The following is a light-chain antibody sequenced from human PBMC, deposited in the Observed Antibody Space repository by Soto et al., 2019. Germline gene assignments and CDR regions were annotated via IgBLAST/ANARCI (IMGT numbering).Light chain of an antibody. CDR1: QSVTSSF. V-gene: IGKV3-20*01. J-gene: IGKJ5*01. Sequence: ESVLTQSPGALSLSPGERATLSCRASQSVTSSFLAWYQQKPGQAPRLLIYGASRRAFGIPDRFSGGGSGTDFTLTISRLEPEDFAVYFCQQYDSSPITFGQGTRLEIK. CDR2: GAS. CDR3: QQYDSSPIT.